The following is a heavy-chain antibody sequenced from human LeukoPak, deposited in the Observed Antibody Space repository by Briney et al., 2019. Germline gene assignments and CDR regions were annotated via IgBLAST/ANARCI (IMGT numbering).Heavy chain of an antibody. Sequence: SETLSLTCTVSGGSISSYHWSWIRQPPGKGLEWIGYIYYSGSTNYNPSLKSRVTISVDTSKNQFSLKLSSVTAADTAVYYCARVGSSYDILTGYYRSDAFDIWGQGTMVTVSS. D-gene: IGHD3-9*01. CDR3: ARVGSSYDILTGYYRSDAFDI. V-gene: IGHV4-59*01. CDR2: IYYSGST. CDR1: GGSISSYH. J-gene: IGHJ3*02.